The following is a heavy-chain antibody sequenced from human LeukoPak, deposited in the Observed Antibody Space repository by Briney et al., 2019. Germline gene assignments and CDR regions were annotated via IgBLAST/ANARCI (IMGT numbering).Heavy chain of an antibody. CDR3: ARREGDTSMVRSFDY. Sequence: PSETLSLTCVVYGGSFSGYYWSWIRQPPGKGLEWIGEINHSGSTNYNPSLKSRVTISLDTSKNQFSLKLNSVTAADTAVYYCARREGDTSMVRSFDYWGQGTLVTVSS. CDR1: GGSFSGYY. J-gene: IGHJ4*02. V-gene: IGHV4-34*01. D-gene: IGHD5-18*01. CDR2: INHSGST.